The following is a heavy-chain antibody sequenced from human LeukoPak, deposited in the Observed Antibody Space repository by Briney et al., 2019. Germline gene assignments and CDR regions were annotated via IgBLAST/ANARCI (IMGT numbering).Heavy chain of an antibody. D-gene: IGHD6-13*01. J-gene: IGHJ4*02. Sequence: ASVKVSCKASGYTFTGYYMHWVRQAPGQGLEWMGIINPSGGSTSYAQKFQGRVTMTRDTSTSTVYMELSSLRSEDTAVYYCARDNPYEIIAAAGSLGLDYWGQGTLVTVSS. CDR3: ARDNPYEIIAAAGSLGLDY. CDR2: INPSGGST. V-gene: IGHV1-46*01. CDR1: GYTFTGYY.